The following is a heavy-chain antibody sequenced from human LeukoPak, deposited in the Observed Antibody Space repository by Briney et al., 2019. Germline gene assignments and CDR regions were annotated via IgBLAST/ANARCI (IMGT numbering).Heavy chain of an antibody. CDR1: GGSIGSYY. J-gene: IGHJ2*01. CDR2: IYYSGST. Sequence: PSETLSLTCTVSGGSIGSYYWSWIRQPPGKGLEWIGYIYYSGSTNYNPSLKSRVTISVDTSKNQFSLKLSSVTAADTAVYYCAKNDYYDSSGYYYDWYFDLWGRGTLVTVSS. D-gene: IGHD3-22*01. V-gene: IGHV4-59*01. CDR3: AKNDYYDSSGYYYDWYFDL.